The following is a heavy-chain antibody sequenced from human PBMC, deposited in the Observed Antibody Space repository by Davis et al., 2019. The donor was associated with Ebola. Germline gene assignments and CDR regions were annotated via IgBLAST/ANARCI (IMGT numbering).Heavy chain of an antibody. CDR1: AYNFNSYG. V-gene: IGHV1-18*01. CDR3: SRDLGMVKSYYFDY. D-gene: IGHD5-18*01. J-gene: IGHJ4*02. Sequence: AASVKVSCKASAYNFNSYGIYWVRQAPGQGLEWMGWFSAYNGNTNYAQKLQGRVTMTTDTSTSTAYMELRILRSDDTAVYYCSRDLGMVKSYYFDYWGQGTLVTVSS. CDR2: FSAYNGNT.